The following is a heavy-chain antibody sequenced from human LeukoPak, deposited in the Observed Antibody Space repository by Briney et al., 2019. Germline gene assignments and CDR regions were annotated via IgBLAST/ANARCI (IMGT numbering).Heavy chain of an antibody. CDR1: RFGSSVYW. CDR3: ARMITINREGEGYFDY. Sequence: PGGSLRLSCAASRFGSSVYWMHWVRQAPGKGLFWVSLITGDGGTTNYADSVKGRFTISRDNAKDTLYLQMNSLRAEDTAVYYCARMITINREGEGYFDYWGQGTLVTVSS. V-gene: IGHV3-74*01. CDR2: ITGDGGTT. J-gene: IGHJ4*02. D-gene: IGHD3-16*01.